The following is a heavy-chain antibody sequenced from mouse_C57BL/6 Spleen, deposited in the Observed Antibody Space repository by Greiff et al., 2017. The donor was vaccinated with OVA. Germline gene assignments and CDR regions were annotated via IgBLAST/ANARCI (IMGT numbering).Heavy chain of an antibody. CDR2: ISSGGSYT. D-gene: IGHD1-1*01. Sequence: DVMLVESGGDLVKPGGSLKLSCAASGFTFSSYGMSWVRQTPDKRLEWVATISSGGSYTYYPDSVKGRFTISRDNAKNTLYLQMSSLKSEDTAMYYCASFYYYGSSPYWYFDVWGTGTTVTVSS. J-gene: IGHJ1*03. CDR1: GFTFSSYG. CDR3: ASFYYYGSSPYWYFDV. V-gene: IGHV5-6*02.